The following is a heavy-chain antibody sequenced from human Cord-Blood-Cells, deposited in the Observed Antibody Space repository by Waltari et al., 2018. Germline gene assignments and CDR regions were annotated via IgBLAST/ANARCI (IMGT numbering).Heavy chain of an antibody. V-gene: IGHV4-34*01. CDR1: GGSFSGYY. J-gene: IGHJ4*02. D-gene: IGHD6-6*01. CDR3: ARSSSIAARGWDY. Sequence: QVQLQQWGAGLLKPSETLSLTCAVYGGSFSGYYWSWIRQPPGKGLEWIGEINHSGSTTYNPSRKSRVTISVDTSKNQFSLKLSSVTAADTAVYYCARSSSIAARGWDYWGQGTLVTVSS. CDR2: INHSGST.